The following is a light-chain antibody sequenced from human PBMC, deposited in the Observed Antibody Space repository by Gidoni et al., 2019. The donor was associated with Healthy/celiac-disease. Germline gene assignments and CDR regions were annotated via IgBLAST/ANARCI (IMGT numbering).Light chain of an antibody. CDR2: DAS. CDR1: QSVSSY. Sequence: EIVLTQSPATLSLSPGERDTLSCRASQSVSSYLAWYQQKPGQAPRLLIYDASNRATGIPARFSGSGSVTDFTLTISSLEPEDFAVYYCQQRSNWPFTFXPXTKVDIK. J-gene: IGKJ3*01. CDR3: QQRSNWPFT. V-gene: IGKV3-11*01.